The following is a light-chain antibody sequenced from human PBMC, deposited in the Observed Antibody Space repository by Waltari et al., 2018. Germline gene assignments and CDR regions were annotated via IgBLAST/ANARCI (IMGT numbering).Light chain of an antibody. V-gene: IGLV1-40*01. CDR2: GVN. J-gene: IGLJ2*01. Sequence: QSVLTQPPSVSGAPGQRVTIPCTGSGSNIGAGYDPPWYQQPPGKAPRLLIHGVNTRPLGVPDRFFGSQSGTSASLAITGLQAEDEGDYYCQSYDTSLSVVFGGGTKLTVL. CDR1: GSNIGAGYD. CDR3: QSYDTSLSVV.